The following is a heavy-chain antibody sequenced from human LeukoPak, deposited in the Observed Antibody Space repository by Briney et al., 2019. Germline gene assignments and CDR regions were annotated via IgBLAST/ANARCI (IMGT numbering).Heavy chain of an antibody. Sequence: PGGSLRLSCAASGFTFGNYYMSWIRQTPGKGLEWLSYISGSGGDIHYADSVKGRFTISRDNAKNSLYLQMNSLRAEDTAMYYCVRDIRAVGITLYFDYWGQGILVTVTS. CDR1: GFTFGNYY. CDR3: VRDIRAVGITLYFDY. CDR2: ISGSGGDI. J-gene: IGHJ4*02. V-gene: IGHV3-11*01. D-gene: IGHD3-22*01.